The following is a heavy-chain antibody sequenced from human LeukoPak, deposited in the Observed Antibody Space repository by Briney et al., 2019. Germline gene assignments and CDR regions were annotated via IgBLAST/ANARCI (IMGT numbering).Heavy chain of an antibody. V-gene: IGHV4-4*07. CDR3: ARANYDGSDY. CDR1: GGSIRSYY. D-gene: IGHD3-22*01. CDR2: IYTSGTT. Sequence: SETLSLTCTVSGGSIRSYYWSWIRQPAGKGLEWIGRIYTSGTTNYNPSLKSRVTTSVDTSKNQFSLKMRSVTAADTAVYYCARANYDGSDYWGQGTLVTVSS. J-gene: IGHJ4*02.